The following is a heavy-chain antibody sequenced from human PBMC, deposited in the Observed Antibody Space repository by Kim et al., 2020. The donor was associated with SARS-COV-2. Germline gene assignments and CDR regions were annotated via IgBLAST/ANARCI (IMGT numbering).Heavy chain of an antibody. Sequence: GGSLRLSCAASGFTFIRYDMHWVRQATGKGLEWFSAVGTTGDAYYPGSVMGRFTISRENAKNSWHLQMNSLRAGDTDVYYCERGRWYYDFWGGSKGGEYWFDPWGQGTLVTVSS. CDR2: VGTTGDA. CDR1: GFTFIRYD. V-gene: IGHV3-13*01. D-gene: IGHD3-3*01. J-gene: IGHJ5*02. CDR3: ERGRWYYDFWGGSKGGEYWFDP.